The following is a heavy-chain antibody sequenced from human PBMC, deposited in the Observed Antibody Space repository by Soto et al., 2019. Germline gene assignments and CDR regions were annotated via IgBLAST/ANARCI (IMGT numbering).Heavy chain of an antibody. V-gene: IGHV3-23*01. CDR2: ISGSGGST. J-gene: IGHJ2*01. CDR1: GFTFSGYA. CDR3: AKDMGDL. D-gene: IGHD3-10*01. Sequence: EVQLLESGGGLVQPGGSLRLSCAASGFTFSGYAMSWVRQAPGKGLEWVSDISGSGGSTYYADSVKGRFTISRDNSKNALYLQRNSLRAEDTTVYYCAKDMGDLWGRGTLVTVSS.